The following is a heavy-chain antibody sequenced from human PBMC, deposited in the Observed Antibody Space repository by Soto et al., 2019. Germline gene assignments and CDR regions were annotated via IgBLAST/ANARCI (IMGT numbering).Heavy chain of an antibody. CDR2: IIPIFGIA. Sequence: QVQLVQSGAEVKKPGSTVKVSCKASADTFSRYSITWVRQAPGHGLEWIGRIIPIFGIASYAQKFQGRVTITADESTSTAYMELSSLRSDDTAVYYCAGEDRDRETGLVPAAIDGMDVWGQGTTVTVSS. D-gene: IGHD2-2*01. CDR3: AGEDRDRETGLVPAAIDGMDV. V-gene: IGHV1-69*08. CDR1: ADTFSRYS. J-gene: IGHJ6*02.